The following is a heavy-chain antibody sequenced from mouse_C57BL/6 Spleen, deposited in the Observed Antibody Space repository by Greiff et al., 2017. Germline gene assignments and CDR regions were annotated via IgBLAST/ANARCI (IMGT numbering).Heavy chain of an antibody. Sequence: QVQLKESGPELVKPGASVKISCKASGYAFSSSWMNWVKQRPGKGLEWIGRIYPGDGDTNYNGKFKGKATLTADKSSSTAYMKLSSLTSEDSAVYFCARDYYGNFGFDYWGQGTTLTVSS. CDR1: GYAFSSSW. D-gene: IGHD2-1*01. CDR2: IYPGDGDT. CDR3: ARDYYGNFGFDY. J-gene: IGHJ2*01. V-gene: IGHV1-82*01.